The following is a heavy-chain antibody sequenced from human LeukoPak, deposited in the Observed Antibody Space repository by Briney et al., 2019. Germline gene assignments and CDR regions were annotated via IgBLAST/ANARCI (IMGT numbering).Heavy chain of an antibody. CDR1: GGAISYSSYY. CDR2: IYYSGST. CDR3: ARLSLAARLFDY. Sequence: PSETLSLTCSVSGGAISYSSYYWSWIRQHPGEGLEWIGYIYYSGSTYYNPSLKSRVTISVDTSKNQFSLKLSSVTAADTAVYYCARLSLAARLFDYWGQGTLVTVSS. J-gene: IGHJ4*02. V-gene: IGHV4-31*03. D-gene: IGHD6-6*01.